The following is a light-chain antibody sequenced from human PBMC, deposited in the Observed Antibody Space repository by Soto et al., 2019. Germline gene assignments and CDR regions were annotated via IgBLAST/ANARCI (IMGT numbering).Light chain of an antibody. CDR1: SSDVGGYNY. CDR2: DVT. CDR3: CSYAGSYSYV. J-gene: IGLJ1*01. V-gene: IGLV2-11*01. Sequence: QSALTQPRSVSGSPGQSVAISCTGTSSDVGGYNYVSWYQQHPGKAPKLIIYDVTKRPSGVPDRFSGSSSGNTASLTISGLQAEAGADYFCCSYAGSYSYVFGTGTKVTAL.